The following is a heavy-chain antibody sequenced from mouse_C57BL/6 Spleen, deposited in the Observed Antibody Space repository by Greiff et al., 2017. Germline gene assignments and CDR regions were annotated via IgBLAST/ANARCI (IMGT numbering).Heavy chain of an antibody. CDR3: ARIGDRFGYGFAY. V-gene: IGHV1-61*01. J-gene: IGHJ3*01. CDR2: IYPSDSET. Sequence: QVQLQQPGAELVRPGSSVKLSCKASGYTFTSYWMDWVKQRPGQGLEWIGNIYPSDSETHYNQKFKDKATLTVDKSSSTAYIQFSSLTSEDSAVYYCARIGDRFGYGFAYWGQGTLVPVS. CDR1: GYTFTSYW. D-gene: IGHD1-2*01.